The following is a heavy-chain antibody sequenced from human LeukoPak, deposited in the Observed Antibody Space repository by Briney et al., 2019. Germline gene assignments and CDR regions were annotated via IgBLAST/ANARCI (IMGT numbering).Heavy chain of an antibody. V-gene: IGHV3-43*01. CDR2: ISWDGGST. J-gene: IGHJ6*03. Sequence: GGSLRLSCAASGFTFEDYTMHWVRQAPGKGLEWVSLISWDGGSTYYADSVKGRFTISRDNSKNSLYLQMNSLRTEDTALYYCAKDGASYSSSSSLYYYYMDVWGKGTTVTVSS. D-gene: IGHD6-6*01. CDR3: AKDGASYSSSSSLYYYYMDV. CDR1: GFTFEDYT.